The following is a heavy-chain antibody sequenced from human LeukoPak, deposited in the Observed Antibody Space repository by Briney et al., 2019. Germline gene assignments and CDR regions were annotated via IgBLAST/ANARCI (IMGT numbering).Heavy chain of an antibody. V-gene: IGHV1-69*04. CDR1: GGTFSSYA. CDR3: AREGTTYYYDSSGYRLDY. CDR2: IIPILGIA. Sequence: SVKVSCKASGGTFSSYAISWVRQAPGQGLEWMGRIIPILGIANYAQKFQGRVTITADKSTSTAYMELSSLRSEDTAVYYCAREGTTYYYDSSGYRLDYWGQGTLVTVSS. D-gene: IGHD3-22*01. J-gene: IGHJ4*02.